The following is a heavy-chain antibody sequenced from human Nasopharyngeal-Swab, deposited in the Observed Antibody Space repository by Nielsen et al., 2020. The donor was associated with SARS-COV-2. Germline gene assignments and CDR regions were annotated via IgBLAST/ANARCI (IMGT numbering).Heavy chain of an antibody. J-gene: IGHJ5*02. Sequence: GESLKISCSASGFTFSSYAMHWVRQAPGKGLEYVSAISNNGGFTYYADSVKGRFTISRDNSKDTLYLQLSSLRAEDTALYYCVKKPYGSSGYFSDRWGQGTLVTVSS. D-gene: IGHD3-22*01. CDR1: GFTFSSYA. CDR3: VKKPYGSSGYFSDR. CDR2: ISNNGGFT. V-gene: IGHV3-64D*06.